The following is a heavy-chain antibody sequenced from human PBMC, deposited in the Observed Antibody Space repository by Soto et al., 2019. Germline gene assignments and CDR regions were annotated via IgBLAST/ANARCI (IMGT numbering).Heavy chain of an antibody. J-gene: IGHJ6*02. V-gene: IGHV1-69*12. CDR1: GGTFSTSA. CDR3: ARDKDRQQLGGNYYYILDV. CDR2: IMPVFATP. D-gene: IGHD3-3*02. Sequence: QVQLMQSGAEVKKPGSSVKVSCKASGGTFSTSAISXXXXXXXXXLEWVGGIMPVFATPDYAQKFQGRVTXSADXSTTTAXLXLXXLTTXDTXVYYCARDKDRQQLGGNYYYILDVWGQGTAITVSS.